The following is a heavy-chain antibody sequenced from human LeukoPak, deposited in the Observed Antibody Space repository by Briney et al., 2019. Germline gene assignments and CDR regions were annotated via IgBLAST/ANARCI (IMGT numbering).Heavy chain of an antibody. CDR1: GFTFDDCA. D-gene: IGHD3-22*01. J-gene: IGHJ4*02. CDR2: ISWNGGRI. V-gene: IGHV3-9*01. Sequence: GGSLRLSCAASGFTFDDCAMYWVRQAPGKGLEWVSGISWNGGRIGYADSVKGRFTISRDNAKNSLYLQMDSLRAEDTAFYYCTKYSGSGFYPIDYLEYWGRGTLVTVSS. CDR3: TKYSGSGFYPIDYLEY.